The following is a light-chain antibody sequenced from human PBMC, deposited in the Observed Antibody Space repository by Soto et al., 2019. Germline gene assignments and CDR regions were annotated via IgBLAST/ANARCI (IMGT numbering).Light chain of an antibody. J-gene: IGKJ1*01. CDR2: GAS. CDR1: QSVSSSY. Sequence: EIVLTQSPATLSLSPGERATLSCRASQSVSSSYLAWYQHKPGQAPRLLIYGASSRATGIPDRFSGSGSGTDFTLTISRLEPEDFAVYYCQQYGSSPSTFGQGTKVDI. CDR3: QQYGSSPST. V-gene: IGKV3-20*01.